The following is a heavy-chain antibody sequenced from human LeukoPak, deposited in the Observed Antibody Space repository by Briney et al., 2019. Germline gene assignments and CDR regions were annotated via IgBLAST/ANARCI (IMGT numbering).Heavy chain of an antibody. CDR3: AKRGAEVGATVAPGDY. CDR2: IKGDGSEK. V-gene: IGHV3-7*03. J-gene: IGHJ4*02. Sequence: GGSLRLSCAASGFTFSSYWMTWVRQAPGKGLEWVGNIKGDGSEKYYVDSVKGRFTISRDNAKNSLYLQMNSLRAEDTAIYYCAKRGAEVGATVAPGDYWGQGTLVTVSS. D-gene: IGHD1-26*01. CDR1: GFTFSSYW.